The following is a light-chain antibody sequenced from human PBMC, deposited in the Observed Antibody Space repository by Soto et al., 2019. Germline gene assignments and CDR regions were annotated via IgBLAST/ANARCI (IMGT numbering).Light chain of an antibody. V-gene: IGKV3-15*01. CDR1: QSVSSN. J-gene: IGKJ1*01. CDR2: GAS. Sequence: EIVMTQSPATLSVSPGERATLSCRARQSVSSNLARYQQKPGQAPRLLIYGASTRATGIPARFSGSGSGTEFTLHIRSLQSEDFAVYYCQQYNNWPRTFGQGTKVDI. CDR3: QQYNNWPRT.